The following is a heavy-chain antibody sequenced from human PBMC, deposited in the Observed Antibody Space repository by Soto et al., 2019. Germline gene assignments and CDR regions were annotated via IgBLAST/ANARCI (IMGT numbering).Heavy chain of an antibody. CDR1: GYTFTSYC. D-gene: IGHD3-16*01. Sequence: ASVKVSCKASGYTFTSYCISWARQAPGQGLEWMGWINAYNGNTNYAQNLQGRLTMTTDTSTSTAYMELRSLRSDDKAVYYCARDWFGVDYWGQGTLVTVSS. V-gene: IGHV1-18*01. J-gene: IGHJ4*02. CDR2: INAYNGNT. CDR3: ARDWFGVDY.